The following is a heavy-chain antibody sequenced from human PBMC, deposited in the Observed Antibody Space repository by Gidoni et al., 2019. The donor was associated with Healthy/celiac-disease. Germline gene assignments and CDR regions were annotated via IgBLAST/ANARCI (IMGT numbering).Heavy chain of an antibody. V-gene: IGHV3-23*01. Sequence: EVQLLEAGGGLVQPGGSLRLSCAAPGFTFTSYDMSWVGQDPGKGLEWVSAISGGVVSPYSADSVKGRFTISRDNSKNTLYLQMNSLRAEDTAVYYCAKSYYDSSGYYSFDYWGQGTLVTVSS. CDR2: ISGGVVSP. CDR1: GFTFTSYD. D-gene: IGHD3-22*01. CDR3: AKSYYDSSGYYSFDY. J-gene: IGHJ4*02.